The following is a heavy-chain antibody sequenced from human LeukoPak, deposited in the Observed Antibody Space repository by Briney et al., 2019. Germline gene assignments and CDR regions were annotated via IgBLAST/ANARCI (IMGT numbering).Heavy chain of an antibody. Sequence: GESLKITCKVSGYTFTHNWIGWVRQKPGRGLEWLGVIFPADSNTAYNSSFRGQVTISVDKSIDTAYLQWGSLKASDSAIYYCARHRATGTWSDFDYWGQGTVVTVSS. CDR3: ARHRATGTWSDFDY. J-gene: IGHJ4*02. D-gene: IGHD1-14*01. CDR1: GYTFTHNW. V-gene: IGHV5-51*01. CDR2: IFPADSNT.